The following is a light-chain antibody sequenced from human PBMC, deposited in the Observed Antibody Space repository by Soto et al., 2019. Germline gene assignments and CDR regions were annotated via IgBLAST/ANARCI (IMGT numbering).Light chain of an antibody. CDR1: QSLVHSDGNTY. J-gene: IGKJ2*01. CDR2: KIS. Sequence: DVVMTQTPLSSPVTLGQPASISCKSSQSLVHSDGNTYLNWLQQRPGQPPRLLIYKISDPFSGVTYRFSGSGAGTDFTVEIRRVESEDVRVYYCIHSTHFPHTFGQGTKLEIK. CDR3: IHSTHFPHT. V-gene: IGKV2-24*01.